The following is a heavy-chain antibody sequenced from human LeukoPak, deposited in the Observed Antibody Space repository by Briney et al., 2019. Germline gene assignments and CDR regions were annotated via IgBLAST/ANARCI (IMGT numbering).Heavy chain of an antibody. J-gene: IGHJ6*02. Sequence: ASVKVSCKVSGYTLTELSMHWVRQAPGKGLEWMGGFDPEDGETIYAQKFQGRVTMTEDTSTDTAYMELSSLRSEDTAVYYCAREALHCSSTSCRLVAYYYGMDVWGQGTTVTVSS. CDR1: GYTLTELS. CDR3: AREALHCSSTSCRLVAYYYGMDV. D-gene: IGHD2-2*01. V-gene: IGHV1-24*01. CDR2: FDPEDGET.